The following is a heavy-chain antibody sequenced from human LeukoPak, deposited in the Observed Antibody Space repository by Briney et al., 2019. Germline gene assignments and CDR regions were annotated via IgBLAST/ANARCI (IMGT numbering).Heavy chain of an antibody. V-gene: IGHV3-48*01. CDR2: IGSRGRDI. Sequence: GGSLRLSCAASGFTFSIYTMNWVRQAPGKGLEWVSYIGSRGRDIHYADSVKGRFTISRDNVKNSLYLQMNNLSAEDTAVYYCARANYGSGYVFDYWGQGTLVTVSS. D-gene: IGHD3-10*01. CDR1: GFTFSIYT. J-gene: IGHJ4*02. CDR3: ARANYGSGYVFDY.